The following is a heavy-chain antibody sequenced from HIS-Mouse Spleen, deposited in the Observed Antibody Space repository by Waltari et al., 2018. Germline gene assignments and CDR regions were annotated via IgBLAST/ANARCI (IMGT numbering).Heavy chain of an antibody. D-gene: IGHD5-12*01. V-gene: IGHV3-66*01. J-gene: IGHJ4*02. CDR1: GFTVSSNY. CDR3: ARGLLVATIDY. CDR2: IYIGGST. Sequence: EVQLVESGGGLVQPGGSLRLSCAASGFTVSSNYMSWVRQAPGKGLGGVSVIYIGGSTYYAESVKGRFTISRDNSKNTLYLKRNSRRAEDTAVYYCARGLLVATIDYWGQGTLVTVSS.